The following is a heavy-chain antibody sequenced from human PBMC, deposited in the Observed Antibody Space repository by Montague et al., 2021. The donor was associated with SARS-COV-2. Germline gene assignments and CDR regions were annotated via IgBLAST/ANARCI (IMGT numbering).Heavy chain of an antibody. V-gene: IGHV6-1*01. CDR2: TYYKSKWYS. CDR3: VRYSGWFYFDF. J-gene: IGHJ4*02. Sequence: CAISGDSVSRNSVAWRWIRQSPSRGLEWLGSTYYKSKWYSDYAPSVRGRLTVNPDASKNEFSLELNYVTPEDTAVYYCVRYSGWFYFDFWGQGTLVTVSS. CDR1: GDSVSRNSVA. D-gene: IGHD6-19*01.